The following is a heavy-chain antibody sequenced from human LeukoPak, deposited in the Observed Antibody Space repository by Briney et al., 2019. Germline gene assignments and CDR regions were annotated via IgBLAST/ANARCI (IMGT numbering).Heavy chain of an antibody. J-gene: IGHJ4*02. V-gene: IGHV5-51*01. CDR2: IYPGDSDT. Sequence: GESLKISCKGSGFSFINYWIGWVRQMPGKGLEWMGIIYPGDSDTRYSPSFQGQVTISADKSISTAYLQWSSLKASDTAMYYCARTYYYGSGSYYNPGYGGQGTLVTVSS. D-gene: IGHD3-10*01. CDR3: ARTYYYGSGSYYNPGY. CDR1: GFSFINYW.